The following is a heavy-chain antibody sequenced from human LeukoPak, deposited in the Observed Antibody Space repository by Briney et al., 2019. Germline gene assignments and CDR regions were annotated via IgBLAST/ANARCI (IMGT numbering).Heavy chain of an antibody. J-gene: IGHJ4*02. Sequence: ASVKVSCKASGYTFTGYYMHRVRQAPGQGLEWMGWINPNSGGTNYAQKFQGRVTMTRDTSISTAYMELSRLRSDDTAVYYCARALYGGGGFDYWGQGTLVTVSS. D-gene: IGHD4-23*01. CDR2: INPNSGGT. V-gene: IGHV1-2*02. CDR1: GYTFTGYY. CDR3: ARALYGGGGFDY.